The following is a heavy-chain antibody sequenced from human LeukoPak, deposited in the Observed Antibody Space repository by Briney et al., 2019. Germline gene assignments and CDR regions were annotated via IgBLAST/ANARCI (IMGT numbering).Heavy chain of an antibody. CDR3: ARGGIEGY. Sequence: PSETLSLTCAVYGGSFSGYYWSWIRQPPGKGLEWIGEINHSGSTYYNPSLKSRVTISVDTSKNQFSLKLSSVTAADTAVYYCARGGIEGYWGQGTLVTVSS. CDR1: GGSFSGYY. D-gene: IGHD1-1*01. V-gene: IGHV4-34*01. J-gene: IGHJ4*02. CDR2: INHSGST.